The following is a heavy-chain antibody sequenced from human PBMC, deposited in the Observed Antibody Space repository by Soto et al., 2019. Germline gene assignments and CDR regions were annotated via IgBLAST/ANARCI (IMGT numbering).Heavy chain of an antibody. V-gene: IGHV3-30-3*01. CDR1: GFTFSSYA. CDR2: ISYDGSNK. D-gene: IGHD1-1*01. J-gene: IGHJ6*02. Sequence: QVQLVESGGGVVQPGRSLRLSCAASGFTFSSYAMHWVRQAPGKGLEWVAVISYDGSNKYYADSVKGRFTISRDNSKNTLDLQMTSLRAEDTAVYYCARDRLRYNWNDFPYYSYGMDVWGQGTTVTVSS. CDR3: ARDRLRYNWNDFPYYSYGMDV.